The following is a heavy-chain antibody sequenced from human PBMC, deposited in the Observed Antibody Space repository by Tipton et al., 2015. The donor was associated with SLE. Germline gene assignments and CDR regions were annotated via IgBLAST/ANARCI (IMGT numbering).Heavy chain of an antibody. CDR3: ARDRDWYYGPAPDY. J-gene: IGHJ4*02. Sequence: QSGPEAKKPGASVKVSCKASGYTFTTYHIHWVRQAPGQGLEWMGVIDPSAGSAAYAQNLQGRVTMTRDTSTSTVYMDLSSLRSEDTAVYYCARDRDWYYGPAPDYWGQGTLVTVSS. V-gene: IGHV1-46*01. CDR1: GYTFTTYH. CDR2: IDPSAGSA. D-gene: IGHD3-3*01.